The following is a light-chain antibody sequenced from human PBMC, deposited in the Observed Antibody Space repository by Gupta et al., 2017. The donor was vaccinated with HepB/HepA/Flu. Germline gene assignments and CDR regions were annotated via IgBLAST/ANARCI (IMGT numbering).Light chain of an antibody. CDR2: LGS. Sequence: VMTQSPLSLPVTPGEPASISCRSSQSLLHSNGYNYLDWYLQKPGQSPQFLIYLGSNRASGVPDRFSGSGSGTDFTLKISRVEAEDVGVYYCMQALHTPWTFGQGTKVEIK. CDR3: MQALHTPWT. CDR1: QSLLHSNGYNY. J-gene: IGKJ1*01. V-gene: IGKV2-28*01.